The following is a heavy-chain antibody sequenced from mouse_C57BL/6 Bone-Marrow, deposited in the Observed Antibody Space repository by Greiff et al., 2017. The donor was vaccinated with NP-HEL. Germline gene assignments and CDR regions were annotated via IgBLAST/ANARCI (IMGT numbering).Heavy chain of an antibody. V-gene: IGHV3-1*01. Sequence: EVQLQESGPGMVKPSQSLSLTCTVTGYSITSGYDWHWIRHFPGNKLEWMGYISYSGSTNYNPSIKSRISITHDTSKNHFFLKLNSVTTEDTATYYCARGNWDYFDYWGQGTTLTVSS. CDR1: GYSITSGYD. CDR2: ISYSGST. D-gene: IGHD4-1*01. J-gene: IGHJ2*01. CDR3: ARGNWDYFDY.